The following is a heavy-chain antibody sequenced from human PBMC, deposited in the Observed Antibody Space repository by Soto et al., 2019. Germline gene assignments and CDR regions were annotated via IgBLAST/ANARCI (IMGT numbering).Heavy chain of an antibody. D-gene: IGHD3-22*01. J-gene: IGHJ4*02. V-gene: IGHV3-23*01. Sequence: PGGSLRLSCAASGFTFSSYAMSWVRQAPGKGLEWVSAISGSGGSTYYADSVKGRFTISRDNPKNTLYLQMNSLRAEDTAVYYCAKDTTPYDSSGYYPYWGQGTLVTVSS. CDR1: GFTFSSYA. CDR3: AKDTTPYDSSGYYPY. CDR2: ISGSGGST.